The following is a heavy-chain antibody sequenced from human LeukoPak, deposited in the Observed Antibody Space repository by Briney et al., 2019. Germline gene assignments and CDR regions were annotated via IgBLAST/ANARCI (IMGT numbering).Heavy chain of an antibody. CDR2: ISSSGSTI. CDR3: ARDRYRYCSGGSCLSYLYYFDY. CDR1: GFTFSDYY. Sequence: GSLRLSCAASGFTFSDYYLSWIRQAPGKGLEWVSYISSSGSTIYYADSVKGRFTISRDNAKNSLYLQMNSLRAEDTAVYYCARDRYRYCSGGSCLSYLYYFDYWGRGTLVIVSS. D-gene: IGHD2-15*01. J-gene: IGHJ4*02. V-gene: IGHV3-11*01.